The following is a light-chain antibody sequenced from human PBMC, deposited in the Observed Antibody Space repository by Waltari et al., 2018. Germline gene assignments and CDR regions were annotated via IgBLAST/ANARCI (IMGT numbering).Light chain of an antibody. Sequence: DIVMTQSPDSLAMSLGERATIHCKSRQSVLYSANNKNYLAWYQQKPGPPPNLLIYWASTRESGVPDRFSGSGSGTDFTLTISSLQAEDVAVYYCQQYNNWPRTFGQGTKVEIK. CDR1: QSVLYSANNKNY. CDR3: QQYNNWPRT. J-gene: IGKJ1*01. V-gene: IGKV4-1*01. CDR2: WAS.